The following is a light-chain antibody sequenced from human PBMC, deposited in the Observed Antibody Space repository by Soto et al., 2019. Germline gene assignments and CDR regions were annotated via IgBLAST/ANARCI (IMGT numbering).Light chain of an antibody. CDR3: SSYTTSSTLI. CDR1: SGDVGIYNY. Sequence: QSVLTQPASVSGSPGQSITISCTGTSGDVGIYNYVSWYQQHPGKAPKLMIYEVSNRPSGVSNRFSGSKSGNTASLTISGLQAEDEADYYCSSYTTSSTLIFGTGTKVTVL. CDR2: EVS. J-gene: IGLJ1*01. V-gene: IGLV2-14*01.